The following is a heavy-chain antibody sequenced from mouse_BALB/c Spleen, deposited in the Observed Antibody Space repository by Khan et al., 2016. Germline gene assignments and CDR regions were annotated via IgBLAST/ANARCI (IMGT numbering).Heavy chain of an antibody. D-gene: IGHD2-2*01. Sequence: GQLQQSGAELVKPGASVKVSCTASGFNIKDTYMHWVKQRPEQGLEWIGKIDPANGNSKYDPKFQGRATIPADTSSTTAYLQLSTLTSEETAVEYCSRSGYAREYYVRDYWGQGTSVTVSS. CDR3: SRSGYAREYYVRDY. CDR1: GFNIKDTY. CDR2: IDPANGNS. V-gene: IGHV14-3*02. J-gene: IGHJ4*01.